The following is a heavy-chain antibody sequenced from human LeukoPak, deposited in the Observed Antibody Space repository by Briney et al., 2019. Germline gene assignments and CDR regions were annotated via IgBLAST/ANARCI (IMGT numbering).Heavy chain of an antibody. D-gene: IGHD4-17*01. Sequence: GGSLRLSCTASGLSLRKYAVTWVRQAPGKGLEWIASIGTSGGATYYADPAKGRFTISRDNAKNSLYLQMNSLRAEDTAVYYCARDPPPAPYGDYFYYYYYYMDVWGKGTTVTVSS. CDR1: GLSLRKYA. CDR2: IGTSGGAT. J-gene: IGHJ6*03. V-gene: IGHV3-21*01. CDR3: ARDPPPAPYGDYFYYYYYYMDV.